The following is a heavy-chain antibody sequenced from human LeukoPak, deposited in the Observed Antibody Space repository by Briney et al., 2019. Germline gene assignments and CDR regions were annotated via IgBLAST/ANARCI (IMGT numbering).Heavy chain of an antibody. CDR1: GFSFGTYA. V-gene: IGHV3-23*01. CDR2: VSGSGGNT. Sequence: GESLRLSCAASGFSFGTYAMTWVRQAPGKGLECVSTVSGSGGNTYYTDSVKGRFTISRDNSKNTLFLQMSSLRAEDTALYYCTKGGVVSAFGYWGQGVLVTVSS. D-gene: IGHD3-22*01. J-gene: IGHJ4*02. CDR3: TKGGVVSAFGY.